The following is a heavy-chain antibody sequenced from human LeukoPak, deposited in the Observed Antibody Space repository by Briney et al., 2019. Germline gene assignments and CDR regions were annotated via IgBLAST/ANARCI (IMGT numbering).Heavy chain of an antibody. J-gene: IGHJ3*02. CDR2: IIPIFGTA. CDR1: GGTFSSYA. Sequence: GASVKVSCKASGGTFSSYAISWVRQAPGQGLEWMGGIIPIFGTANYAQKFQGRVTITTDESTSTAYMELSSLRSEDTAVYYCARGGEDAFDIWGQGTMVTVSS. V-gene: IGHV1-69*05. CDR3: ARGGEDAFDI.